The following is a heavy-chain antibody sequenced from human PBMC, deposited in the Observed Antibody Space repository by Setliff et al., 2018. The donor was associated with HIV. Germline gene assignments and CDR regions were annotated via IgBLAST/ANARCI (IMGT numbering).Heavy chain of an antibody. CDR3: AREARVVLPAAASGNYYYYYMDV. CDR1: GGSISSHY. Sequence: ASETLSLTCTVSGGSISSHYWSWIRQPPGKGLEWIGYIYYSGSTNYNPSLKSRVTMSVDTSKNQFSLKLSSVTAADTAVYYCAREARVVLPAAASGNYYYYYMDVWGKGTTVTVSS. D-gene: IGHD2-2*01. CDR2: IYYSGST. J-gene: IGHJ6*03. V-gene: IGHV4-59*11.